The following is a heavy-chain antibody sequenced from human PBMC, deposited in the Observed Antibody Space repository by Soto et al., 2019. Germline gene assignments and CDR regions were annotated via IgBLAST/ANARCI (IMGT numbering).Heavy chain of an antibody. CDR1: GGSINSGGYY. V-gene: IGHV4-31*03. J-gene: IGHJ4*02. CDR2: IYYSGST. CDR3: ARTLSGKFGHFDY. Sequence: QVQLQESGPGLVKPSQTLSLTCTVSGGSINSGGYYWSWIRQHPGKGLEWIGYIYYSGSTSYNPSLESRVAMSADTSKHQISLMLSSVTAADTAVYYCARTLSGKFGHFDYWGQGTLVTVSS. D-gene: IGHD1-26*01.